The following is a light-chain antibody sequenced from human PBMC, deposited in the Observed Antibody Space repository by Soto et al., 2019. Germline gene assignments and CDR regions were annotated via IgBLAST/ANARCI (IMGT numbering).Light chain of an antibody. CDR2: GAP. V-gene: IGKV3-15*01. CDR1: QSVDIN. J-gene: IGKJ1*01. CDR3: HQYHNWTRP. Sequence: EIFLTQTPGTLSVSPGDRVTLSCRASQSVDINLAWYQQKPGQAPRLLIHGAPTRATGIPARFSGSGSGTEFNPPTPTLHFKDFPGDHCHQYHNWTRPSGEGAKVDI.